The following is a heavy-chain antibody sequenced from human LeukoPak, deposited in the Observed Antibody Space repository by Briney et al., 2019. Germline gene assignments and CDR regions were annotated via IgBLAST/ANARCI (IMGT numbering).Heavy chain of an antibody. D-gene: IGHD7-27*01. J-gene: IGHJ4*02. Sequence: GGSLRLSCAASGFSFSTYWMHWVRQASGKGLVWVSRINGDGSSTNYADSVKGRFTTSRDNAKNTLYLQMNSLRAEDTAVYFCARRSQLGGFFDNWGQGTLVTVSS. V-gene: IGHV3-74*01. CDR2: INGDGSST. CDR1: GFSFSTYW. CDR3: ARRSQLGGFFDN.